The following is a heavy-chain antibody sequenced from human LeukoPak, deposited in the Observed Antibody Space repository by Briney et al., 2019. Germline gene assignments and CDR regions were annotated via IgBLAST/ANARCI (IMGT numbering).Heavy chain of an antibody. CDR1: DASVTTYS. D-gene: IGHD3-10*01. V-gene: IGHV4-4*07. J-gene: IGHJ4*01. CDR2: VYSSGAT. CDR3: ARDHYGSGSYKAHFDY. Sequence: SETLSLTCTVSDASVTTYSWSWLRQPAGKGLEWIGRVYSSGATKYNPSLKSRVTISADTSKNQFSLKLPSVTAADTAVYYCARDHYGSGSYKAHFDYWGHGIQVTVSS.